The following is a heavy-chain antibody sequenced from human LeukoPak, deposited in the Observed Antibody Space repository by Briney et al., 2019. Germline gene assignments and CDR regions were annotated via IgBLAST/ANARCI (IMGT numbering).Heavy chain of an antibody. D-gene: IGHD6-13*01. CDR3: STDPYSSKWYYFDY. CDR2: IKSKTDGGTT. CDR1: GFTFSNAW. V-gene: IGHV3-15*01. Sequence: GGSLRLSCAASGFTFSNAWMNWVRQAPGKGLEWVGRIKSKTDGGTTDYAAPVEGRFTISRDDSKKALYLQMNSLKTEDTAVYYCSTDPYSSKWYYFDYWGQGTLVTVSS. J-gene: IGHJ4*02.